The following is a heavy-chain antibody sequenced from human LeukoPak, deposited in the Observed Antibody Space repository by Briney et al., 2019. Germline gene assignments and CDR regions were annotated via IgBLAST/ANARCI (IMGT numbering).Heavy chain of an antibody. V-gene: IGHV3-23*01. CDR2: ISAGGDLT. J-gene: IGHJ4*02. D-gene: IGHD3-16*01. Sequence: GGSLRLSCAASRFSFSAYPMGWVRRAPGRGLEWVSGISAGGDLTFYADPVKGRFTISRDNSKNTLYLQMNSLRAEDTAVYYCAKDYVWGSPYYFDYWGQGTLVTVSS. CDR3: AKDYVWGSPYYFDY. CDR1: RFSFSAYP.